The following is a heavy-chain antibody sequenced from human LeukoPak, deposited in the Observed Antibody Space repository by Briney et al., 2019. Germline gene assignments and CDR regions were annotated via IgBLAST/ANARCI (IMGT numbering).Heavy chain of an antibody. Sequence: SETLSLTCTVSGGSISSSSYYRGWIRQPRGKGLEWIGSIYYSGSTYYNPSLKSRVTISVDTSKNQYSLKLSSVTAADTAVYYCARARHYYGSGSYGALNIFDYWGQGTLVTVSS. V-gene: IGHV4-39*01. CDR2: IYYSGST. CDR3: ARARHYYGSGSYGALNIFDY. J-gene: IGHJ4*02. CDR1: GGSISSSSYY. D-gene: IGHD3-10*01.